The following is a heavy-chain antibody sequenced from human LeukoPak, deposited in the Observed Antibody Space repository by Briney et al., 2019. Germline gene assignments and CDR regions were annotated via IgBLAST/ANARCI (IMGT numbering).Heavy chain of an antibody. CDR2: ISTSSYYI. D-gene: IGHD1-26*01. CDR1: GFTLRSYG. CDR3: ARDASGSSTGLIDS. V-gene: IGHV3-21*01. J-gene: IGHJ4*02. Sequence: GGSLRLSCAASGFTLRSYGMNWVRQAPGKGLEWVSYISTSSYYIYYADSVKGRFTISRDDARNSLYLQMHSLRTEDTAVYYCARDASGSSTGLIDSWGQGTLVTVSS.